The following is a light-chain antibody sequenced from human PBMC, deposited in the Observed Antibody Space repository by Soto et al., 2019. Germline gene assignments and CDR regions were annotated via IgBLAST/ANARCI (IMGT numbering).Light chain of an antibody. CDR1: QSLLYSDGYNY. CDR3: MQALQTPLT. CDR2: LGS. Sequence: DIVMTQSPVSLPVTPGEPASITCRSSQSLLYSDGYNYLDWYLQKPGQSPQLLIYLGSNRASGVPDRFSGSASGTDFTLKISRVEAEDVGVYYCMQALQTPLTFGGGTKVEIK. V-gene: IGKV2-28*01. J-gene: IGKJ4*01.